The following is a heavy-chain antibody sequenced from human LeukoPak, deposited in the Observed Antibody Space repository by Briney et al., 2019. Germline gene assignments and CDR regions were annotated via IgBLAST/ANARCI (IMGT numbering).Heavy chain of an antibody. CDR3: ATPPYSSGWSPYYYFDY. V-gene: IGHV1-69*05. Sequence: ASVKVSCKASGGTFSSYAISWVRQAPGQGLEWMGGIIPFFGTTNYAQEFQGRATITTDKSTSTAYMELSSLRSEDTAVYYCATPPYSSGWSPYYYFDYWGQGTLVTVSS. CDR2: IIPFFGTT. CDR1: GGTFSSYA. D-gene: IGHD6-19*01. J-gene: IGHJ4*02.